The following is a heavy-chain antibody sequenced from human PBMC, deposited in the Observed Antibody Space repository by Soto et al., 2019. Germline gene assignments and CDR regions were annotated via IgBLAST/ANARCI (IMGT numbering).Heavy chain of an antibody. J-gene: IGHJ4*02. CDR1: GFTFSSYA. CDR3: ASRSSGWYFDY. Sequence: EVQLLESGGGLVQPGGSLRLSCAASGFTFSSYAMNWVRQAPGKGLEWVSVISGSGSSTYYADSVKGRFTISRDNSKNTPYMQMNGLRAEDTAVYYCASRSSGWYFDYWGQGTLVTVSS. V-gene: IGHV3-23*01. CDR2: ISGSGSST. D-gene: IGHD6-19*01.